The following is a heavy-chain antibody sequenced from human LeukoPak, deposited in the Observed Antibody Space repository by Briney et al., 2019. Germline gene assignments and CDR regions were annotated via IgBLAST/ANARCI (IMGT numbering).Heavy chain of an antibody. J-gene: IGHJ4*02. Sequence: GESLKISCKASGYSFTSYWVGWVRQMPGKGLEWMGIIYPGDSDTRYSPSFQGQVTISADKSISTAYLQWSSLKASDTAMYYCARPYYYDSSGYSYYFDYWGQGTLVTVSS. CDR3: ARPYYYDSSGYSYYFDY. CDR2: IYPGDSDT. D-gene: IGHD3-22*01. CDR1: GYSFTSYW. V-gene: IGHV5-51*01.